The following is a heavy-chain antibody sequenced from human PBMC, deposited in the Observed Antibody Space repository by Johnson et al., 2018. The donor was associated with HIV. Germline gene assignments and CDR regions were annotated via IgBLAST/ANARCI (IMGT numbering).Heavy chain of an antibody. CDR1: GLTVSSNY. V-gene: IGHV3-53*01. D-gene: IGHD2-21*01. CDR3: AKEGIGPTAAVVGPPVDLDL. CDR2: IYSGGTT. J-gene: IGHJ3*01. Sequence: VQLVESGGGLIQPGGSLRLSCTASGLTVSSNYMSWVRQAPGKGLEWVSVIYSGGTTYHADSVKGRFTISRDNSKNILYLHLTIVRTDDTALYFCAKEGIGPTAAVVGPPVDLDLWGQGTTVTVSS.